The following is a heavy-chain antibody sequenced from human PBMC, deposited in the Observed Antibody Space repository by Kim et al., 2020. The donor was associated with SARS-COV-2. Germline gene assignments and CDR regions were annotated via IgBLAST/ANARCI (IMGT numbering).Heavy chain of an antibody. CDR1: GGSFSGYY. CDR2: INHSGST. J-gene: IGHJ6*01. D-gene: IGHD3-10*01. V-gene: IGHV4-34*01. CDR3: ARGRSMVRGVIIRYYYGM. Sequence: SETLSLTCAVYGGSFSGYYWSWIRQPPGKGLEWIGEINHSGSTNYNPSLKSRVTISVDTSKNQFSLKLSSVTAADTAVYYCARGRSMVRGVIIRYYYGM.